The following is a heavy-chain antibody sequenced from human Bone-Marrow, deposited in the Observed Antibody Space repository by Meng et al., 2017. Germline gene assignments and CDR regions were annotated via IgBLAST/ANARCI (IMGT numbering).Heavy chain of an antibody. CDR1: GFNFGDYI. Sequence: VELVGSGGGLVQPGGSLRLSCGASGFNFGDYIMHWVRQSPGKGLEWISRIVSDGGITTYADSVKGRFTISRDNAKNTLYLEMNSLGAEDTAVYYCARDLGWVLFDYWGQGALVTVSS. J-gene: IGHJ4*02. CDR2: IVSDGGIT. V-gene: IGHV3-74*01. D-gene: IGHD3-3*01. CDR3: ARDLGWVLFDY.